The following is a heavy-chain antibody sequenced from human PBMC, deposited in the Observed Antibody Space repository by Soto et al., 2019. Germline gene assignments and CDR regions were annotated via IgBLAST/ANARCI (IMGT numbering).Heavy chain of an antibody. V-gene: IGHV1-2*02. CDR1: GYTFTGYY. CDR2: INAHNGDT. D-gene: IGHD3-22*01. J-gene: IGHJ3*02. Sequence: ASVKVSCKASGYTFTGYYLHWVRQAPGQGLEWMGWINAHNGDTNNAQKFQGRVTMTRDTSINTAYMELSRLRSDDTAVYFCARERYYDSSGDYGFDIWGQGTTVTV. CDR3: ARERYYDSSGDYGFDI.